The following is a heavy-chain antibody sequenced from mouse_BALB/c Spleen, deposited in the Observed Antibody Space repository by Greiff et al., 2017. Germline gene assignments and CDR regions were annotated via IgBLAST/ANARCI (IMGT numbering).Heavy chain of an antibody. J-gene: IGHJ4*01. CDR1: GFAFSSYD. V-gene: IGHV5-12-1*01. Sequence: EVMLVESGGGLVKPGGSLKLSCAASGFAFSSYDMSWVRQTPEKRLEWVAYISSGGGSTYYPDTVKGRFTISRDNAKNTLYLQMSSLKSEDTALYYCARRDYDSAMDYWGQGTSVTVSS. CDR2: ISSGGGST. CDR3: ARRDYDSAMDY. D-gene: IGHD2-4*01.